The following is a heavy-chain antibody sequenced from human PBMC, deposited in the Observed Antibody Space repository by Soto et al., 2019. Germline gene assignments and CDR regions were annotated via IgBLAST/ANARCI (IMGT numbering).Heavy chain of an antibody. CDR1: GGSISSGAYY. Sequence: QVQLQESGPGLVKPSQTLSLTCTVSGGSISSGAYYWSWIRKHPGKGLEWIGYIYYDGSTYYNPSLKSRATISVDTSKNQFSLRLTSVTAAETAGYFCAREGGDGLDYWGQGTLVTVSS. CDR3: AREGGDGLDY. V-gene: IGHV4-31*03. J-gene: IGHJ4*02. D-gene: IGHD3-16*01. CDR2: IYYDGST.